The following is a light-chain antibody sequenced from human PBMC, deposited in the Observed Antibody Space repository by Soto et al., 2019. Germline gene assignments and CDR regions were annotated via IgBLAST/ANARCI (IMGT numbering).Light chain of an antibody. Sequence: ETVLTQSPGTLSLSPGERATLSCWASQSVTSSNLAWYQQKPGQAPRLLIYGASSRATGIPDRFSGSGSGTDFTLTISRLEPEDFALYYCQQYGSSPRTFGQGTKLEIK. CDR1: QSVTSSN. CDR2: GAS. V-gene: IGKV3-20*01. J-gene: IGKJ2*01. CDR3: QQYGSSPRT.